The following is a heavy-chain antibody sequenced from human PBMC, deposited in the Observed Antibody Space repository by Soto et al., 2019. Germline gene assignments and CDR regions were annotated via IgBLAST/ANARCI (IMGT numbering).Heavy chain of an antibody. J-gene: IGHJ4*02. CDR1: GFTFSSYA. V-gene: IGHV3-30-3*01. D-gene: IGHD6-19*01. Sequence: PGGSVRLSCAASGFTFSSYAMHWVRQSPGKGLEWVAVISYDGSNKYYADSVKGRFTISRDNSKNTLYLQMNSLRAEDTAVYYCARDPGGGWYRGVYFDYLGKGTLVTVSA. CDR2: ISYDGSNK. CDR3: ARDPGGGWYRGVYFDY.